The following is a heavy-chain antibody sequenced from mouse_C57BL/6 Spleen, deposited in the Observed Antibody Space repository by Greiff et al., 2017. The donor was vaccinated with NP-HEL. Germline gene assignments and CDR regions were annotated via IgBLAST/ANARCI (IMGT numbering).Heavy chain of an antibody. D-gene: IGHD6-1*01. CDR3: IATRAMDY. J-gene: IGHJ4*01. CDR1: GYAFSSYW. Sequence: LQESGASVKISCKASGYAFSSYWMNWVKQRPGKGLEWIGQIYPGDGDTNYNGKFKGKATLTADKSSSTAYMQLSSLTSEDSAVYFCIATRAMDYWGQGTSVTVSS. CDR2: IYPGDGDT. V-gene: IGHV1-80*01.